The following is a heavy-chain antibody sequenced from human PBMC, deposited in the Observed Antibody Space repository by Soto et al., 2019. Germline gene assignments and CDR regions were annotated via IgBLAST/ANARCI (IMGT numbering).Heavy chain of an antibody. D-gene: IGHD2-15*01. Sequence: EVQLVESGGGLVQPGGSLRLSCAASGFTVSSNYMSWVRQAPGKGLEWVSVIYSGGSTYYADSVKGRFTISRDNSKNTLYLQMNSLRAEDTAVYYCARDARYCSGGSCHTNWFDPWGQGTLVTVSS. J-gene: IGHJ5*02. CDR2: IYSGGST. CDR1: GFTVSSNY. V-gene: IGHV3-66*01. CDR3: ARDARYCSGGSCHTNWFDP.